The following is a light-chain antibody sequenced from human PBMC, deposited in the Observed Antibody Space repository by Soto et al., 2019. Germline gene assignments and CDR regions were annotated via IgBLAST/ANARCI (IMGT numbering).Light chain of an antibody. CDR2: YDS. V-gene: IGLV3-21*04. J-gene: IGLJ1*01. CDR1: NIGNKR. CDR3: QVWDIMTDNYV. Sequence: SYELTQSPSVSVAPEKTATITCGGNNIGNKRVHWYRQKPGQAPVLLISYDSDRPSGIPELFSGSNSGNTATLTISRVEAGDEADYYCQVWDIMTDNYVFGSGTKLTVL.